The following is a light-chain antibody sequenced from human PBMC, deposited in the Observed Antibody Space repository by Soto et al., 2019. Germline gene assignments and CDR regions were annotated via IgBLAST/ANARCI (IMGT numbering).Light chain of an antibody. CDR1: QSFSSNS. CDR3: QQYGSSPRT. V-gene: IGKV3-20*01. CDR2: GAS. Sequence: EIVLTQSPGTLSLSPGERATLSCSASQSFSSNSLAWYQQKPGQAPRLLFYGASSRATGIPDRFSGSGSGTDFTLTISRLEPEDFAVYYCQQYGSSPRTFGQGTKVEIK. J-gene: IGKJ1*01.